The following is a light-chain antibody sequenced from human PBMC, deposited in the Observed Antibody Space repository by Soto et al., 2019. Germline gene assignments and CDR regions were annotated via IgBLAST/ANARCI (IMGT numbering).Light chain of an antibody. Sequence: QSALTQPPSASGSPGQSVTISCTGTSSDVGAYNYVSWYQQYPGKAPRLIIYEVTKRPSGVPDRFSGSKSGNTASLTVSGLQADDEADYYCASYAGSITVYGGGTKLTVL. J-gene: IGLJ2*01. V-gene: IGLV2-8*01. CDR1: SSDVGAYNY. CDR3: ASYAGSITV. CDR2: EVT.